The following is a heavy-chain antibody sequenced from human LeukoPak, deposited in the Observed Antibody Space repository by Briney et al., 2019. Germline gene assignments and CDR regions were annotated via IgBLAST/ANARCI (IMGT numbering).Heavy chain of an antibody. CDR1: GFTFSTNA. J-gene: IGHJ4*02. CDR3: SKESSNWYYFDY. V-gene: IGHV3-23*01. Sequence: PGGSLRLSCAASGFTFSTNAMSWVRQAPGKGLEWVAAISGSGVSTYYADSVKGRFTISRDNSKNTLYLQMTNVRAEDTAIYYCSKESSNWYYFDYWGQGTLVTVSS. CDR2: ISGSGVST. D-gene: IGHD6-13*01.